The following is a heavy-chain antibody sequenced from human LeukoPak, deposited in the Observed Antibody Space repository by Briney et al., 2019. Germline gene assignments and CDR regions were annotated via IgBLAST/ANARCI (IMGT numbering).Heavy chain of an antibody. CDR3: AKDQYYYDSSGYFDY. Sequence: GGSLRLSCAASGFTFDDYAMHWVRQAPGKGLEWVSGISWNSGSIGYADSVKGRFTISRDNAKNSLYLQTNSLRAEDAALYYCAKDQYYYDSSGYFDYWGQGTLVTVSS. V-gene: IGHV3-9*01. CDR2: ISWNSGSI. J-gene: IGHJ4*02. D-gene: IGHD3-22*01. CDR1: GFTFDDYA.